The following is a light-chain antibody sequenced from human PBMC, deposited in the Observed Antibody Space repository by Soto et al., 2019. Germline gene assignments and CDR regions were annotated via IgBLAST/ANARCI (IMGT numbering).Light chain of an antibody. Sequence: EIVLTQSPATLSLSPGDRATLSCRASQSVSSYLAWYQQKPGQAPRLLIYDASNMAAGIPARFSGSGSGTDFTLTITSLGPEDFAVYYCQQRSDWPYTFGGGTKVEIK. J-gene: IGKJ4*01. CDR1: QSVSSY. V-gene: IGKV3-11*01. CDR2: DAS. CDR3: QQRSDWPYT.